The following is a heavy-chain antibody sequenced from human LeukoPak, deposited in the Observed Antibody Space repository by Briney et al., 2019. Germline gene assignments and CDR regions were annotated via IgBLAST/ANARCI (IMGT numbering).Heavy chain of an antibody. V-gene: IGHV3-11*05. J-gene: IGHJ6*02. D-gene: IGHD1-1*01. CDR3: AGGTGMDV. CDR2: ITISSSYT. Sequence: PGGSLRLSCAASGFTFTDYYMGWIRQAPGKGLEWVSYITISSSYTNYADSVKGRFTISRDNAKNSLYLQMNSLGADDTAVYYCAGGTGMDVWGQGTTVTVSS. CDR1: GFTFTDYY.